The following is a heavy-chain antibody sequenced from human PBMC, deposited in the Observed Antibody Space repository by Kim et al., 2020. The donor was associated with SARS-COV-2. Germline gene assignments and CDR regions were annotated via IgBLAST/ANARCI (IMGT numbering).Heavy chain of an antibody. J-gene: IGHJ4*02. D-gene: IGHD3-3*01. V-gene: IGHV4-31*02. Sequence: KSRVTISVDTSKNQFSLKLSSVTAADTAVYYCARYGLGYDFWSGYRPFDYWGQGTLVTVSS. CDR3: ARYGLGYDFWSGYRPFDY.